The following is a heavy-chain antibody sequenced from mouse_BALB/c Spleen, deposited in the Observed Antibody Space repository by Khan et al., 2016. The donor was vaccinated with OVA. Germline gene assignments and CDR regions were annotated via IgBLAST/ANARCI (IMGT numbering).Heavy chain of an antibody. Sequence: QVQLKESGAELAKPGASVKMSCKASGYTFTNYWILWVKQRPGQGLEWIGYINPSTGYSAYNQNFKDKATLTADKSSSTAYMQLSSLTSEDSAVYYCARKGQRWGFDYWGQGTTVTVSA. CDR2: INPSTGYS. CDR1: GYTFTNYW. D-gene: IGHD1-1*01. J-gene: IGHJ2*01. CDR3: ARKGQRWGFDY. V-gene: IGHV1-7*01.